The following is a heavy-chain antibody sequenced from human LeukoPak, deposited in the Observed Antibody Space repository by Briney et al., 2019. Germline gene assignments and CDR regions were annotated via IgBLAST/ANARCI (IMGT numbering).Heavy chain of an antibody. Sequence: GGSLRLSCAASGLTFGRYWLTWVRQAPGKGLEWVANINQDGSESNYVDSVKGRFTISRDNAKNSLYLQMNSLRAEDTAVYYCARGYDYGDLEIPLGYWGQGTLVTVSS. J-gene: IGHJ4*02. CDR1: GLTFGRYW. CDR3: ARGYDYGDLEIPLGY. D-gene: IGHD4-17*01. CDR2: INQDGSES. V-gene: IGHV3-7*01.